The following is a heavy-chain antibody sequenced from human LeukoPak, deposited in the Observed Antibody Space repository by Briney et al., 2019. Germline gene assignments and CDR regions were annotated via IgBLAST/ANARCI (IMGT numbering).Heavy chain of an antibody. CDR2: INHSGST. CDR3: ARSAKRIGYGDYRNWFDP. CDR1: GGSFSGYY. D-gene: IGHD4-17*01. Sequence: SGTLSLTCAVYGGSFSGYYWSWIRQPPGKGLDWIGEINHSGSTNYNPSLKSRVTISVDTSKNQFSLKLSSVTAADTAVYYCARSAKRIGYGDYRNWFDPWGQGTLVTVSS. J-gene: IGHJ5*02. V-gene: IGHV4-34*01.